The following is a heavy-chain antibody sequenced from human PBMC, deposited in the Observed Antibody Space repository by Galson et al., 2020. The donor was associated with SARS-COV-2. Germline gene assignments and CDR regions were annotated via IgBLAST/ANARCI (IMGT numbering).Heavy chain of an antibody. CDR2: IHHSGAT. V-gene: IGHV4-59*01. J-gene: IGHJ5*02. Sequence: SETLSLTCTISGGSFSDYFWNWIRQPPGKGLEWIGFIHHSGATNYNSSLRGRLTISIDTSQNQFSLKLSSVTAADSAVYFCASSPTYPKYHLDRWGQATLVTVSS. CDR3: ASSPTYPKYHLDR. CDR1: GGSFSDYF. D-gene: IGHD2-2*01.